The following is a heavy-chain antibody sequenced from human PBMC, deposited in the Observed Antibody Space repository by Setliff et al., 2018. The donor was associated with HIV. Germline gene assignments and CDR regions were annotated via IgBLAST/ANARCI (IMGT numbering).Heavy chain of an antibody. D-gene: IGHD3-10*01. Sequence: PSETLSLTCSVSGGSINNYYWIWIRQPAGKGLEWIGHIYSSGTTNYNPSLKSRVTISVDTSKNQFSLKLSSVTAADTAVYYCARRLNYYGSGNYPGAFDIWGQGTMVTVSS. CDR1: GGSINNYY. CDR3: ARRLNYYGSGNYPGAFDI. CDR2: IYSSGTT. V-gene: IGHV4-4*07. J-gene: IGHJ3*02.